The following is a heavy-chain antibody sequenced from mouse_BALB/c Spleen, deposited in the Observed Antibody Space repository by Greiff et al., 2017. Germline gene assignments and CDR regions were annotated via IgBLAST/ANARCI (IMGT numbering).Heavy chain of an antibody. J-gene: IGHJ1*01. Sequence: QVQLQQSGAELARPGASVKLSCKASGYTFTSYWMQWVKQRPGQGLEWIGAIYPGDGDTRYTQKFKGKATLTADKSSSTAYMQLSSLASEDSAVYYCARHYYGSSYGYFDVWGAGTTVTVSS. CDR1: GYTFTSYW. V-gene: IGHV1-87*01. CDR3: ARHYYGSSYGYFDV. CDR2: IYPGDGDT. D-gene: IGHD1-1*01.